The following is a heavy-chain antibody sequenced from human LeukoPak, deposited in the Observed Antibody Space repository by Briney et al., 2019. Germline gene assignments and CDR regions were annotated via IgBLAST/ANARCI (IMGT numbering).Heavy chain of an antibody. D-gene: IGHD3-10*01. CDR3: ARGGRDAFDI. Sequence: ASVKVSCKTSGYTSTSYGLNWVRQAPGQGLEWMGWISTYNGNTHYTQKLQDRVTMTTDTSTSTAYMELRSLRSDDTALYYCARGGRDAFDIWGQGTVVTVSS. CDR1: GYTSTSYG. J-gene: IGHJ3*02. V-gene: IGHV1-18*01. CDR2: ISTYNGNT.